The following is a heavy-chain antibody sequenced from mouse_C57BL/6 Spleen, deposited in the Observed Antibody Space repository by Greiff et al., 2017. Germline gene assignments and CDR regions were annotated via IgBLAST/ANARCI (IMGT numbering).Heavy chain of an antibody. J-gene: IGHJ2*01. CDR2: IYPGDGDT. Sequence: VQLQQSGAELVKPGASVKISCKASGYAFSSYWMNWVKQRPGKGLEWIGQIYPGDGDTNYNGKFKGKATLTADKSSSTAYMQLSSLTSEDSAVYFCARSYYSNDVGYWGQGTTLTVSS. CDR3: ARSYYSNDVGY. CDR1: GYAFSSYW. V-gene: IGHV1-80*01. D-gene: IGHD2-5*01.